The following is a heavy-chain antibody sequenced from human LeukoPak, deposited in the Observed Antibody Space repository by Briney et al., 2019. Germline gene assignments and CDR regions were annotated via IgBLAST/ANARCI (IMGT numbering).Heavy chain of an antibody. CDR3: ARDPPPFGPRGFDH. J-gene: IGHJ5*02. D-gene: IGHD3-10*01. Sequence: PSETLSLTCAVYGGSFSGYYWSWIRQPPGKGLEWIGEINHSGSTNYNPSLKSRVTISVDTSKNQFSLKLSSVTAADTAVYYCARDPPPFGPRGFDHWGQGTLVTVSS. CDR2: INHSGST. V-gene: IGHV4-34*01. CDR1: GGSFSGYY.